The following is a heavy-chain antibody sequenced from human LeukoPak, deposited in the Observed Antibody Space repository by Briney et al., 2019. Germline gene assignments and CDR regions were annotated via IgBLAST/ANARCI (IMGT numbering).Heavy chain of an antibody. CDR2: TKPDGSET. CDR1: GFTFSNYW. Sequence: GGSLRLSCAASGFTFSNYWMSWVRQAPGKGLEWLANTKPDGSETHYVDSVKGRFTVSRDNAKNSLYLQMNSLRAEDTAVYYCTRALRYTWSSWYKKRAYYFDYWGQGTLVTVSS. V-gene: IGHV3-7*03. D-gene: IGHD6-13*01. J-gene: IGHJ4*02. CDR3: TRALRYTWSSWYKKRAYYFDY.